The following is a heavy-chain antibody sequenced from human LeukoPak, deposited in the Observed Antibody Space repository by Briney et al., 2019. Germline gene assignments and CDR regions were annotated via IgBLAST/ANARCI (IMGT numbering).Heavy chain of an antibody. J-gene: IGHJ4*02. CDR1: GFTFGDFA. CDR3: AREQWLVLNYFDS. Sequence: GGSLRLPCAASGFTFGDFAMHWVRQAPGKGLEWVALISFDGSNKYYADSVKGRFTISRDNSKNTLSLQMNSLRAEDTAVYYCAREQWLVLNYFDSWGQGTLVTVSS. CDR2: ISFDGSNK. V-gene: IGHV3-30-3*01. D-gene: IGHD6-19*01.